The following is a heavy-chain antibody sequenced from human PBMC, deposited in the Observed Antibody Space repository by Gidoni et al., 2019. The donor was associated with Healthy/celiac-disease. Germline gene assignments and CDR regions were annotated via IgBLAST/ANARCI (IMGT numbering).Heavy chain of an antibody. V-gene: IGHV1-69*04. CDR3: ARVRDIVVVPAATYYYGMDV. Sequence: QVQLVQSGAEVKKPGSAVQVPCTASGGPLRSYAISWARQAPGQGLEWMGRIIPILGIANYAQKFQGRVTITADKSTSTAYMELSSLRSEDTAVYYCARVRDIVVVPAATYYYGMDVWGQGTTVTVSS. CDR2: IIPILGIA. D-gene: IGHD2-2*01. CDR1: GGPLRSYA. J-gene: IGHJ6*02.